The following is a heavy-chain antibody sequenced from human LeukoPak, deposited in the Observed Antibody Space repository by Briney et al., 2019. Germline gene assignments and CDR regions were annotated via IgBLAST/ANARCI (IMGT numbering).Heavy chain of an antibody. Sequence: GGSLRLSCTASGFTFGDYAMSWVRQAPGKGLEWVGFIRSKAYGGTTEYAASVKGRFTISRDDSKSIAYLQMNSLKTEDRAVYYCTLPGYYFDYWGQGTLVTVSS. D-gene: IGHD3-10*01. CDR1: GFTFGDYA. CDR3: TLPGYYFDY. J-gene: IGHJ4*02. CDR2: IRSKAYGGTT. V-gene: IGHV3-49*04.